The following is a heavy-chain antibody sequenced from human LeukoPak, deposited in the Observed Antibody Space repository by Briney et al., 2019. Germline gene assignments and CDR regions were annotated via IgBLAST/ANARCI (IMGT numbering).Heavy chain of an antibody. CDR2: IYHSGST. J-gene: IGHJ5*02. Sequence: ASETLSLTCTVSGYSISSGYYWGWIRQPPGKGQEWIGSIYHSGSTYYNPSLKSRVTISVDTSKNQFSLKLSSVTAADTAVYYCAREKQGFDPWGQGTLVTVSS. CDR1: GYSISSGYY. CDR3: AREKQGFDP. V-gene: IGHV4-38-2*02.